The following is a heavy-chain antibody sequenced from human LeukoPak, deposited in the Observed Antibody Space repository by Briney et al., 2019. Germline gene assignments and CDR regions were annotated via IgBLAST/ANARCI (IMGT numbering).Heavy chain of an antibody. J-gene: IGHJ4*02. V-gene: IGHV4-39*07. CDR3: ARDLGTILLWFGEFDY. D-gene: IGHD3-10*01. CDR2: IYYSGST. CDR1: GGSISSSSYY. Sequence: SETLSLTCTVSGGSISSSSYYWGWIRQPPGKGLEWIGSIYYSGSTYYNPSPKSRVTISVDTSKNQFSLKLSSVTAADTAVYYCARDLGTILLWFGEFDYWGQGTLVTVSS.